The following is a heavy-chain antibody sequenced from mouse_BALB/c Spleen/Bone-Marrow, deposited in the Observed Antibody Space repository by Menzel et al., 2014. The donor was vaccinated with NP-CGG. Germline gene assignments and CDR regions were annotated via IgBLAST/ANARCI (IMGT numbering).Heavy chain of an antibody. CDR3: ARGFDY. V-gene: IGHV1S81*02. J-gene: IGHJ2*01. Sequence: VQLQQSGAELVKPGASVKLSCMASGYTFTNYWMHWVKQRPGQGLEWIGEINPSNGRTNYNEKFKSKATLTVDKSSSTAYMQLSSLTSEDSAVYYCARGFDYWGQGTTLTVSS. CDR2: INPSNGRT. CDR1: GYTFTNYW.